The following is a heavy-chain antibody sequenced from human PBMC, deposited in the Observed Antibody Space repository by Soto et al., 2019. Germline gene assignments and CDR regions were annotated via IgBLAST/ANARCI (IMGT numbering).Heavy chain of an antibody. J-gene: IGHJ4*02. D-gene: IGHD6-19*01. CDR3: ARSYKSGWYYFDY. CDR2: ISYDGNNK. Sequence: PGGSLRLSCAASGFTFSTYAIHWVRQAPGKGLEWAAFISYDGNNKNYADSVKGRFTISRDNSKNTVYLQMNSLTAEDTALYYCARSYKSGWYYFDYWAQGTLVTAPQ. CDR1: GFTFSTYA. V-gene: IGHV3-30-3*01.